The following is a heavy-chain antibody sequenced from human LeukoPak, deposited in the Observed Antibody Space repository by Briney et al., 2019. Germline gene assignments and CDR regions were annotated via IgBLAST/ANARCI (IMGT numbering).Heavy chain of an antibody. CDR1: GLTVSSEH. CDR2: IHISTNT. J-gene: IGHJ4*02. CDR3: ATDPPHGDY. V-gene: IGHV3-66*01. Sequence: PRGSLRLSCVASGLTVSSEHMSWVRQAPGKGLEWVSTIHISTNTYYADSVKGRFTISRDNSENTLYLQMNSLRPEDTAVYYCATDPPHGDYWGQGTQVTVSS.